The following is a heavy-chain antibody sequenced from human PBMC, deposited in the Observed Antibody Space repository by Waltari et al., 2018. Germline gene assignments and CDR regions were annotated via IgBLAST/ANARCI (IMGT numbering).Heavy chain of an antibody. CDR3: HLTGRNIVIASAASPAYYSYMGV. Sequence: QLQLVQPGAAVKKRGASVRVSCKIPGSTLTGYSIPWVRWFPGKGLEWMGRFDPADGKAISAQKFQGRITMTDDTSIDTAYMELSSLRSEDTAVYYCHLTGRNIVIASAASPAYYSYMGVWGRGTAVTVSS. V-gene: IGHV1-24*01. D-gene: IGHD2-15*01. CDR2: FDPADGKA. CDR1: GSTLTGYS. J-gene: IGHJ6*03.